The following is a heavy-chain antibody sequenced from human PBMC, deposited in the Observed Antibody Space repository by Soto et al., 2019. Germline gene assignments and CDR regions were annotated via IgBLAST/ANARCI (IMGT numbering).Heavy chain of an antibody. CDR1: GGSISSYY. D-gene: IGHD3-3*01. V-gene: IGHV4-59*01. CDR2: IYYSGST. J-gene: IGHJ4*02. Sequence: SETLSLTCTVSGGSISSYYWSRIRQPPGKGLEWIGYIYYSGSTNYNPSLKSRVTISVDTSKNQFSLKLSSVTAADTAVYYCARTPQALITIFGVDTYFDYWGQGTLVTVSS. CDR3: ARTPQALITIFGVDTYFDY.